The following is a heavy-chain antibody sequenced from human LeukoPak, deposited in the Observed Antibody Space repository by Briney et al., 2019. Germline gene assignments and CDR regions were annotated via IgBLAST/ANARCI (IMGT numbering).Heavy chain of an antibody. V-gene: IGHV1-18*01. J-gene: IGHJ6*03. CDR1: GYTFTSYG. CDR3: ARDLSAYDFWSGYYDYYYYYMDV. D-gene: IGHD3-3*01. Sequence: ASVKVSCKASGYTFTSYGISWVRQAPGQGLEWMGWISAYNGNTNYAQKLQGRVTMTTDTSTSTAYMELRSLRSDDTAVYYCARDLSAYDFWSGYYDYYYYYMDVWGKGTTVTVSS. CDR2: ISAYNGNT.